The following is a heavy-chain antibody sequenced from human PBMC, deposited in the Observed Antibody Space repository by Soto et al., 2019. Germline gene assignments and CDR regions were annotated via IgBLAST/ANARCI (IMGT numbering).Heavy chain of an antibody. CDR3: ARVSCTNGVFD. Sequence: QVQLQESGPGLVKPSQPLSLTCTVSGGSISSGDYCWSWIRQPPGKGLQWLGYIYYSGSTYYNPSLESRVTISVDTSKNQFSRKLSSVTAADTAVYYCARVSCTNGVFDWGQGTLVTVSS. V-gene: IGHV4-30-4*01. J-gene: IGHJ4*02. CDR1: GGSISSGDYC. CDR2: IYYSGST. D-gene: IGHD2-8*01.